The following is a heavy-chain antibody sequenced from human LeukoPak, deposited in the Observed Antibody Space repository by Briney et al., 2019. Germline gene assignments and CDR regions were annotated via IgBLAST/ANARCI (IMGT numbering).Heavy chain of an antibody. D-gene: IGHD3-9*01. CDR1: GFTFSSYA. CDR2: ISGSGGST. CDR3: AKDSYYDILTGRDWFDP. Sequence: GGSLRLSCAASGFTFSSYAMTWVRQAPGKGLDWVSAISGSGGSTYYADSVKGRFTISRDNSKNTLYLQMNSLRAEDTAVYYCAKDSYYDILTGRDWFDPWGQGTLVTVSS. J-gene: IGHJ5*02. V-gene: IGHV3-23*01.